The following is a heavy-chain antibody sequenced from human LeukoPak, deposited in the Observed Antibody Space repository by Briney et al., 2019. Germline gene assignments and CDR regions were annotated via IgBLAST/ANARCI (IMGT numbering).Heavy chain of an antibody. CDR3: ARDNGDYWFDY. J-gene: IGHJ4*02. V-gene: IGHV1-2*02. Sequence: ASVKVSCKASGYTFNNYGISWVRQAPGQGLEWMGWINPNSGGTNYAQKFQGRVTMTRDTSISTAYMELTRLRSDDTAVYYCARDNGDYWFDYWGQGTLVTVSS. CDR1: GYTFNNYG. CDR2: INPNSGGT. D-gene: IGHD4-17*01.